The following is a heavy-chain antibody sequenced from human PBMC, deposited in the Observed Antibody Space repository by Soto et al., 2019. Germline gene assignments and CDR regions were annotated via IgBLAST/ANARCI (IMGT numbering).Heavy chain of an antibody. CDR1: GFTFSSYA. D-gene: IGHD6-13*01. J-gene: IGHJ4*02. V-gene: IGHV3-23*01. CDR2: ISGSGGST. Sequence: PGGSLRLSCAAPGFTFSSYAMSWVRQAPGKGLEWVSAISGSGGSTYYADSVKGRFTISRDKSTTTASLQWSSLKASDTAVYYCARPQIPSPARSSWWYDHGFDYWGQGTPVTVSS. CDR3: ARPQIPSPARSSWWYDHGFDY.